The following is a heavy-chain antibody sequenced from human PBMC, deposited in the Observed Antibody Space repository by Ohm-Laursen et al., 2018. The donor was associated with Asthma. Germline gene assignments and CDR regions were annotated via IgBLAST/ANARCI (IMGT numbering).Heavy chain of an antibody. V-gene: IGHV4-59*01. Sequence: SETLSLTCIVSGGSISSYYWSWIRQPPGKGLEWIGYIYYSGSTNYNPSLKSRVTISVDTSKNQFSLKLSSVTAADTAVYYCARDDLGSGWYDYWGQGTLVTVSS. J-gene: IGHJ4*02. CDR2: IYYSGST. CDR3: ARDDLGSGWYDY. D-gene: IGHD6-19*01. CDR1: GGSISSYY.